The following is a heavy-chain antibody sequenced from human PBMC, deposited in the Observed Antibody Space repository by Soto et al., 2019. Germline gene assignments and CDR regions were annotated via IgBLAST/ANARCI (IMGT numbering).Heavy chain of an antibody. V-gene: IGHV3-30*18. CDR2: ISYDGSNK. J-gene: IGHJ6*02. D-gene: IGHD1-1*01. Sequence: GVSLRLSCAASGFTFSSYGMHWVRQAPGKGLEWVAVISYDGSNKYYADSVKGRFTISRDNSKNTLYLQMNSLRAEDTAVYYCAKEYRYRYYGMDVWGQGTTVTVSS. CDR1: GFTFSSYG. CDR3: AKEYRYRYYGMDV.